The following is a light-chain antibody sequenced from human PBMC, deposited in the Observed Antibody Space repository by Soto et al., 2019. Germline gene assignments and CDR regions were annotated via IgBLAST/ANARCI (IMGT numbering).Light chain of an antibody. CDR1: QSISSW. CDR3: QQYNSYLYT. CDR2: DAS. V-gene: IGKV1-5*01. J-gene: IGKJ2*01. Sequence: DIQMTQSPSTLSASVGDGVTITCRASQSISSWLAWYQQKPGKAPKLLIYDASSLESGVPSRFSGSGSGTEFTLTISSLQPDDFATYYCQQYNSYLYTFGQGTKLEIK.